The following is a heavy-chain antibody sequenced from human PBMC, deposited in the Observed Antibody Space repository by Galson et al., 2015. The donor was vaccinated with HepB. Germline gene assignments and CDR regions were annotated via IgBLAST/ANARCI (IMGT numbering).Heavy chain of an antibody. D-gene: IGHD6-13*01. CDR3: ARDWGIAAEAVLWD. J-gene: IGHJ4*02. CDR2: ISAYNGNT. CDR1: GYTFTSYG. Sequence: SVKVSCKASGYTFTSYGISWVRQAPGQGLEWMGWISAYNGNTNYAQKLRGRVTMTTDTSTSTAYMELRSLRSDDTAVYYCARDWGIAAEAVLWDWGQGTLVTVSS. V-gene: IGHV1-18*04.